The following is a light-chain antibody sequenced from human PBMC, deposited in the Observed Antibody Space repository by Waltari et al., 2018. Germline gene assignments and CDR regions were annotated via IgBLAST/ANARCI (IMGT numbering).Light chain of an antibody. V-gene: IGLV2-14*01. CDR3: SSYTTSSAPGV. CDR2: EVS. J-gene: IGLJ1*01. CDR1: SSEVGASVF. Sequence: QSALTQPASVSGSPVQSITVSCSGTSSEVGASVFVSWYQQHPGKAPHLIIYEVSNRPSGISNRFSASKSGNTASLTISGLQAEDEADYYCSSYTTSSAPGVFGTGTRVTVL.